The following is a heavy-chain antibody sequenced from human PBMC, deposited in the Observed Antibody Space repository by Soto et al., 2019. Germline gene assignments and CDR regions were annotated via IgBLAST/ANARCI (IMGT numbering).Heavy chain of an antibody. V-gene: IGHV5-51*01. Sequence: LGESLKISCKGSGYSFTSYWIGWVRQMPGKGLEWMGIIYPGDSDTRYSPSFQGQVTISADKSISTAYLQWSSLKASDTAMYYCARPVAMEQDSGSIGYWGQGTLVTVSS. CDR2: IYPGDSDT. J-gene: IGHJ4*02. D-gene: IGHD5-12*01. CDR1: GYSFTSYW. CDR3: ARPVAMEQDSGSIGY.